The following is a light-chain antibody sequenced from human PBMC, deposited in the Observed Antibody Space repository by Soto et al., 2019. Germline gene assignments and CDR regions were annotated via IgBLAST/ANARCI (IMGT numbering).Light chain of an antibody. V-gene: IGKV3-11*01. CDR3: QQRSNWPPEVT. CDR2: DAS. CDR1: QSVSTY. Sequence: PGERATLSCRASQSVSTYLAWYQQKPGQAPRLLIYDASNRATGIPARFSGSGSGTDFTLTISSLEPEDFAVYYCQQRSNWPPEVTFGQGTRLEIK. J-gene: IGKJ5*01.